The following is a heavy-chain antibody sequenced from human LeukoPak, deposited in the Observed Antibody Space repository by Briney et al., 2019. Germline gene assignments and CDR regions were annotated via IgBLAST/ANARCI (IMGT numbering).Heavy chain of an antibody. D-gene: IGHD3-10*01. CDR1: GFTFSSSA. CDR2: IVVGSGNT. CDR3: ARDWYGDNYDVFDI. Sequence: VTSVKVSCKASGFTFSSSAMQCVRQARGQRLEWIRWIVVGSGNTNYAQKFQERVTITRDMSTSTAYMELSSLRSEDTAVYYCARDWYGDNYDVFDIWGQGTVVTVSS. V-gene: IGHV1-58*02. J-gene: IGHJ3*02.